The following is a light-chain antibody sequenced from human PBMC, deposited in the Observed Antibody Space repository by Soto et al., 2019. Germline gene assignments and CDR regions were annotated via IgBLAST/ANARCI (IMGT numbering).Light chain of an antibody. V-gene: IGLV8-61*01. CDR1: SGSVSTRYY. CDR2: ATN. J-gene: IGLJ2*01. Sequence: QAVVTQEPSFSVSPGETVTLTCGLKSGSVSTRYYPGWYQQTPGQAPRTLIYATNKRSSGVPDRFSGSILGNKAALTITGAQADDESDYYCVLYMVSDIVVFGGGTKVTVL. CDR3: VLYMVSDIVV.